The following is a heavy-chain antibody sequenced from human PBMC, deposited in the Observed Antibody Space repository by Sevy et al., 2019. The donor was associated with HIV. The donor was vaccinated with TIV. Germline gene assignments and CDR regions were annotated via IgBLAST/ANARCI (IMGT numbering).Heavy chain of an antibody. J-gene: IGHJ4*02. CDR1: ASSITSDNL. CDR2: VYPSGSA. V-gene: IGHV4-38-2*02. Sequence: SETLSLTCTVSASSITSDNLWGWIRQPPGKGLEWIGNVYPSGSAYYNPSFKSRVTISAGTSKNQFSLKLTSVTAADTAVYFCARAVFTLYYFDSWGQGTLVTVSS. CDR3: ARAVFTLYYFDS. D-gene: IGHD3-10*01.